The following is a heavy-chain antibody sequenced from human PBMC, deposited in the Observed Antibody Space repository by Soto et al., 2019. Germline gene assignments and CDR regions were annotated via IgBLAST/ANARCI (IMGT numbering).Heavy chain of an antibody. CDR3: ARDLSALRYCSSTSCSDDAFDI. D-gene: IGHD2-2*01. CDR2: INAGNGNT. CDR1: GYTFTSYA. V-gene: IGHV1-3*01. Sequence: ASVKVSCKASGYTFTSYAMHWVRQAPGQRIERMGWINAGNGNTKYSQKFQGRVTITRDTSASTAYMELSSLRSEDTAVYYCARDLSALRYCSSTSCSDDAFDIWGQGTMVTVSS. J-gene: IGHJ3*02.